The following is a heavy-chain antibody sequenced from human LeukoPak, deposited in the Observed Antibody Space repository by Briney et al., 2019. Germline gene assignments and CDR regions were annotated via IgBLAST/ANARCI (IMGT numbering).Heavy chain of an antibody. J-gene: IGHJ6*02. D-gene: IGHD3-3*01. CDR1: GFTFSSYW. CDR3: ARIDITIFGVVINGMDV. CDR2: INSDGSST. V-gene: IGHV3-74*01. Sequence: PGGSLRLSCAASGFTFSSYWMHWVRQAPGKGLVWVSRINSDGSSTSYADSVKGRLTISRGNAKNTLYLQMNSLRAEDTAVYYCARIDITIFGVVINGMDVWGQGTTVTVSS.